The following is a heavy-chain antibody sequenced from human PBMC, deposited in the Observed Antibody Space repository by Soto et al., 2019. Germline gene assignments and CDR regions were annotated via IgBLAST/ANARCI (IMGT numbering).Heavy chain of an antibody. Sequence: QVQLQEAGPGLVRPSQTLSLTCTVAGGSMSENDYYWSWLRQSPGQGLQWLGYIYDTWTTSYSPSLKSRVTMSADTYRNQFSLKLPSVTAADTALYFCARGIVRGGFDIWGQGTLVTVSS. CDR1: GGSMSENDYY. V-gene: IGHV4-30-4*01. CDR2: IYDTWTT. J-gene: IGHJ3*02. D-gene: IGHD3-10*02. CDR3: ARGIVRGGFDI.